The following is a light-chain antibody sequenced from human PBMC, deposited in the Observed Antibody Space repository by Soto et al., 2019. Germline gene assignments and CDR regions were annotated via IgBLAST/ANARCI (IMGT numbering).Light chain of an antibody. J-gene: IGLJ3*02. CDR2: NNN. V-gene: IGLV1-44*01. Sequence: QSVLTQPPSASGTPGQRVTISCSGSSSNLGSNTVNWYQQLPGTAPKLLIYNNNQRPSGVPDRFSGSKSGTSASLAISGLQSEDEADYYCAAWDDSLNCWVFGGGTKLTVL. CDR3: AAWDDSLNCWV. CDR1: SSNLGSNT.